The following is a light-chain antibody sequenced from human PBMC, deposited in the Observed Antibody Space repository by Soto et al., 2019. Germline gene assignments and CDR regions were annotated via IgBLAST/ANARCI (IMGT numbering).Light chain of an antibody. CDR3: QQYGSSPLT. CDR1: QSVSSSF. J-gene: IGKJ4*01. CDR2: GAS. V-gene: IGKV3-20*01. Sequence: EIVLTQSPGTLSLSPGERATLSCRASQSVSSSFLAWYQQKPGQAPRLLIYGASSRATGIPDRFSGSGSGKEFTLTINRLEAEDGAGYFWQQYGSSPLTFGGGTKVEIK.